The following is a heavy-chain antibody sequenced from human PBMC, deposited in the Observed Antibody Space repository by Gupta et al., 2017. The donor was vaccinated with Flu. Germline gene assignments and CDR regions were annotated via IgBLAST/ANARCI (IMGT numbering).Heavy chain of an antibody. D-gene: IGHD3-3*01. Sequence: YGVHWVRQAPGKGLEWGSGISGSDGSTYYADSVKGRFTISRDTSKNTLYLQMSSLRADDTALYYCAKGAERRVVIIHLDSWGQGTLVTVSS. CDR2: ISGSDGST. V-gene: IGHV3-23*01. CDR3: AKGAERRVVIIHLDS. CDR1: YG. J-gene: IGHJ4*02.